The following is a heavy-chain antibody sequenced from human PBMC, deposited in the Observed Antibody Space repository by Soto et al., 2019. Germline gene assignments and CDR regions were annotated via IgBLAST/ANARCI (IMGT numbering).Heavy chain of an antibody. CDR1: GGSFSGYY. CDR3: ARGRDYGDYAFDI. V-gene: IGHV4-34*01. D-gene: IGHD4-17*01. CDR2: INHSGST. J-gene: IGHJ3*02. Sequence: SETLSLTCAVYGGSFSGYYWSWIRQPPGKGLEWIGEINHSGSTNYNPSLKSRVTISVDTSKNQFSLKLSSVTAADTAVYYCARGRDYGDYAFDIWGQGTMVTVS.